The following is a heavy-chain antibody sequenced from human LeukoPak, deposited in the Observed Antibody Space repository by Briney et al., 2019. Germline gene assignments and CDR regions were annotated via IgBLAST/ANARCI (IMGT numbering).Heavy chain of an antibody. CDR3: TRDFDP. J-gene: IGHJ5*02. V-gene: IGHV3-7*01. CDR1: GFTFGSYA. Sequence: GGSLRLSCAASGFTFGSYAMSWVRQAPGKGLEWVGNIKQDGSEKYYVDSVKGRFTISRDNAKNSLYLDMNSLRVEDTAIYYCTRDFDPWGQGTLVTVSS. CDR2: IKQDGSEK.